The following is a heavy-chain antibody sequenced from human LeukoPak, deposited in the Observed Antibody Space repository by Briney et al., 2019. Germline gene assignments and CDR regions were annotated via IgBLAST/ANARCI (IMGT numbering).Heavy chain of an antibody. CDR3: AKDLTYTSQGGSDS. J-gene: IGHJ4*02. D-gene: IGHD3-16*01. Sequence: GGSLRLSCAASGFTFSSYAMSWVRQPPGKGLEWVSGISGSGDNTYYADSVKGRFIISRDNSKNTLYLQMNSLRAEDTALYFCAKDLTYTSQGGSDSWGQGTLVIVSS. CDR2: ISGSGDNT. CDR1: GFTFSSYA. V-gene: IGHV3-23*01.